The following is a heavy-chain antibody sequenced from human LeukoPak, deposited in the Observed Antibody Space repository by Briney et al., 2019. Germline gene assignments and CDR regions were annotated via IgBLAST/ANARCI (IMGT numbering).Heavy chain of an antibody. J-gene: IGHJ4*02. V-gene: IGHV3-20*04. Sequence: LPGGSLRLSCAASGFTFNEHGMSWIRQVPGKGLEWVSGINWNGETTGYADSVKGRFSISRDNAKNSLYLQMNSLRAEDTAVYYCARVQGGITFGGVIAYFDYWGQGTLVTVSS. CDR1: GFTFNEHG. CDR3: ARVQGGITFGGVIAYFDY. D-gene: IGHD3-16*02. CDR2: INWNGETT.